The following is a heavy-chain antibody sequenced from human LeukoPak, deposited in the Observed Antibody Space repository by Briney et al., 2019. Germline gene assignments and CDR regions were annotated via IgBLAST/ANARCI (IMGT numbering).Heavy chain of an antibody. CDR2: VYYSGST. CDR3: ARARAVAGLYYFDY. J-gene: IGHJ4*02. Sequence: SETLSLTCTVSSGSISSYYWSWIRQPPGKGLEWIGYVYYSGSTNYNPSLKSRVTISVDTSKNQFSLKLSSVTAADTAVYYCARARAVAGLYYFDYWGQGTLVTVSS. D-gene: IGHD6-19*01. V-gene: IGHV4-59*01. CDR1: SGSISSYY.